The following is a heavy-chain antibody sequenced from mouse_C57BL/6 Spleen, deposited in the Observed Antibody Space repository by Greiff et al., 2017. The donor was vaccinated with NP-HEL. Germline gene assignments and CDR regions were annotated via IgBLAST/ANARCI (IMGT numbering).Heavy chain of an antibody. J-gene: IGHJ2*01. CDR2: ISDGGSYT. Sequence: EVQRVESGGGLVKPGGSLKLSCAASGFTFSSYAMSWVRQTPEKRLEWVATISDGGSYTYYPDNVKGRFTISRDNAKNNLYLQMSHLKSEDTAMYYCARGGYVFDYFDYWGQGTTLTVSS. V-gene: IGHV5-4*01. CDR1: GFTFSSYA. CDR3: ARGGYVFDYFDY. D-gene: IGHD3-1*01.